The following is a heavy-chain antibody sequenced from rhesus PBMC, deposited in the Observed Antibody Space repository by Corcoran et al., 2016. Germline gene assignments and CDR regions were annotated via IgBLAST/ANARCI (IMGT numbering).Heavy chain of an antibody. CDR3: ARDKEECSGIYCGDAFDF. V-gene: IGHV1S2*01. J-gene: IGHJ3*01. Sequence: QVQLVQSGAEVKKPGSSVKVSCKASGYTFTDYYMTWVRQAPRQELEWMGWINPYIGNTKHAQKDQGRVTMTRDTSTSTAYMGLGSLRSDDTAVYYGARDKEECSGIYCGDAFDFWGQGLRVTVSS. CDR1: GYTFTDYY. CDR2: INPYIGNT. D-gene: IGHD2-27*01.